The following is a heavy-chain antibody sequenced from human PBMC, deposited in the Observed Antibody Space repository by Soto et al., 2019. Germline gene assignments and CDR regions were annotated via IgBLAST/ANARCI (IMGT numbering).Heavy chain of an antibody. CDR1: GFTFSSYG. CDR3: AKDSGRGPYYDSSGYYGWFDP. V-gene: IGHV3-30*18. CDR2: ISYDGSNK. Sequence: GSLRLSCAASGFTFSSYGMHWVRQAPGKGLEWVAVISYDGSNKYYADSVKGRFTISRDNSKNTLYLQMNSLRAEDTAVYYCAKDSGRGPYYDSSGYYGWFDPWGQGTLVTVSS. D-gene: IGHD3-22*01. J-gene: IGHJ5*02.